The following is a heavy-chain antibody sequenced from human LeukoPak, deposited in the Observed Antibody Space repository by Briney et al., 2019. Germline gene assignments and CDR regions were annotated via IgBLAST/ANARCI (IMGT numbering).Heavy chain of an antibody. V-gene: IGHV4-38-2*02. CDR2: IYHRGST. CDR3: ARGRGSVEGYYDSSGYYYVYYFDY. D-gene: IGHD3-22*01. Sequence: SETLSLTCTVSGYSISSGYYWGWIRPPPGKGLEGIGIIYHRGSTYYNPSLKRRVTISGDTSKNKFYMKLSSVTAADTAVYYCARGRGSVEGYYDSSGYYYVYYFDYWGQGTLVTVSS. CDR1: GYSISSGYY. J-gene: IGHJ4*02.